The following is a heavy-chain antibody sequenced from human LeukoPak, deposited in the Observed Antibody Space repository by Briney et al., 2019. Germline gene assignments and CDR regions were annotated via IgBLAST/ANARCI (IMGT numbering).Heavy chain of an antibody. Sequence: ASVKVSCKASGYTFTSYGISWVRQAPGQGLEWMGWISAYNGNTNYAQKLQGRVTMTTDTSTSTAYMELRSLRSDDTAVYYCARLGRSAAGLYYYYYYYMDVWGKGTTVTVSS. CDR1: GYTFTSYG. D-gene: IGHD3-16*01. CDR3: ARLGRSAAGLYYYYYYYMDV. J-gene: IGHJ6*03. V-gene: IGHV1-18*01. CDR2: ISAYNGNT.